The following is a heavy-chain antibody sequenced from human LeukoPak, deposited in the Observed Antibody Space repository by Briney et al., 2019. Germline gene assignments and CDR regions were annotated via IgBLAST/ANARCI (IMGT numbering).Heavy chain of an antibody. CDR1: GFTFSTYA. CDR2: ISSSGSGT. Sequence: GGSLRLSCAASGFTFSTYAMSWVRQAPGKGLEWVSAISSSGSGTYYADSVKGRFTISRDDSKNTLYLQMNSLRAEDTAVYYCAKEVHKYFDYWGQGTLVTVSS. CDR3: AKEVHKYFDY. J-gene: IGHJ4*02. V-gene: IGHV3-23*01.